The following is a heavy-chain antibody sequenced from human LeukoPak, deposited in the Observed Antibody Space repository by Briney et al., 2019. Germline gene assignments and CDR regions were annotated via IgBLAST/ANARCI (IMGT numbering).Heavy chain of an antibody. CDR1: GGTCSSYA. D-gene: IGHD3-16*01. Sequence: SVKVSCKASGGTCSSYAISWVRQAPGQGLEWMGRIIPIFGTANYAQKFQGRVTITTDESTSTAYMELSSLRSEDTAVYYCALLANYDYVWGSSLYFDYWGQGTLVTVSS. V-gene: IGHV1-69*05. CDR2: IIPIFGTA. CDR3: ALLANYDYVWGSSLYFDY. J-gene: IGHJ4*02.